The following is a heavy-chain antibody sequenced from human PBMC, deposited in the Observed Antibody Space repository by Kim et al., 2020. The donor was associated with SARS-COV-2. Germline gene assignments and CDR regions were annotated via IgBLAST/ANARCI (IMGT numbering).Heavy chain of an antibody. CDR3: AGRYKWYSSSWNSSGWPFDY. J-gene: IGHJ4*02. D-gene: IGHD6-13*01. CDR1: GGSISSYY. CDR2: IYYSGST. Sequence: SETLSLTCTVSGGSISSYYWSWIRQPPGKGLEWIGYIYYSGSTNYNPSLKSRVTISVDTSKNQFSLKLSSVTAADTAVYYCAGRYKWYSSSWNSSGWPFDYWGQGTLVTVSS. V-gene: IGHV4-59*01.